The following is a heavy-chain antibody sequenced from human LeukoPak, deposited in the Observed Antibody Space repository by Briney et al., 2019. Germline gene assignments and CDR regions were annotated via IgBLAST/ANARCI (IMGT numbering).Heavy chain of an antibody. CDR3: ARSSDDSSGYYVDY. J-gene: IGHJ4*02. V-gene: IGHV3-30*04. CDR1: GFTFSSYA. CDR2: ISYDGSNK. Sequence: GGSLRLSCAASGFTFSSYAMHWVRQAPGKGLEWVAVISYDGSNKYYADSVKGRFTISRDNSKNTLYLQMNSLRAEDTAVYYCARSSDDSSGYYVDYWGQGTLVTVSS. D-gene: IGHD3-22*01.